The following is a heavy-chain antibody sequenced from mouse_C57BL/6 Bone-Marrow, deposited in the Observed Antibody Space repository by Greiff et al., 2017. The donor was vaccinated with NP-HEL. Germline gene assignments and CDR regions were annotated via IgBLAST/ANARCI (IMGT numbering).Heavy chain of an antibody. CDR3: ARCLLLRRGY. D-gene: IGHD1-1*01. V-gene: IGHV1-64*01. Sequence: VQLQQSGAELVKPGASVKLSCKASGYTFTSYWMHWVKQRPGQGLEWIGMIHPNSGSTNYNEKFKSKATLTVDKSSSTAYMQLSSLTSEDSAVYYCARCLLLRRGYWGQGTLVTVSA. J-gene: IGHJ3*01. CDR1: GYTFTSYW. CDR2: IHPNSGST.